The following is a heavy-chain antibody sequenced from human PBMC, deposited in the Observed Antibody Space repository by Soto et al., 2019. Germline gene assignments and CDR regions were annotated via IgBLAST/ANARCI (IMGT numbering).Heavy chain of an antibody. CDR3: ALSGSGSDEPYYYYGMDV. J-gene: IGHJ6*02. D-gene: IGHD1-26*01. Sequence: GASVKVSCKASGYTFTSYAMHWVRQAPGQRLEWMGWINAGNGNTKYSQKFQGRVTITRDTSASTAYMELSSLRSEDTAVYYCALSGSGSDEPYYYYGMDVWGQGTTVTVSS. CDR1: GYTFTSYA. CDR2: INAGNGNT. V-gene: IGHV1-3*01.